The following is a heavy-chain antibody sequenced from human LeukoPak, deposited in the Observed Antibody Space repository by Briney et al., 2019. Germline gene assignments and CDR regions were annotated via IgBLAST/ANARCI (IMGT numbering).Heavy chain of an antibody. CDR2: INPNSGGT. CDR3: ARVQQQLRYGMDV. Sequence: ASVKVSCKASGGTFSSYAISWVRQAPGQGLEWMGWINPNSGGTNYAQKFQGRVTMTRDTSISTAYMELSRLRSDDTAVYYCARVQQQLRYGMDVWGQGTTVTVSS. J-gene: IGHJ6*02. D-gene: IGHD6-13*01. V-gene: IGHV1-2*02. CDR1: GGTFSSYA.